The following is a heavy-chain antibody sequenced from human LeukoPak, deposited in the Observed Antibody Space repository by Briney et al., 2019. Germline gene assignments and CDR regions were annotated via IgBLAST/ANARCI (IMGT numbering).Heavy chain of an antibody. V-gene: IGHV3-9*01. Sequence: GGSLRLSCAASGFTFEDHVMHWVRQAPGKGLEWVSSISWSGDRMGYADAVKGRFTISRDNAKNSLFLQMNSLRVEDTALYYCAKDLGGSATTVWGQGTLITVSS. CDR3: AKDLGGSATTV. CDR1: GFTFEDHV. J-gene: IGHJ4*02. CDR2: ISWSGDRM. D-gene: IGHD2-2*01.